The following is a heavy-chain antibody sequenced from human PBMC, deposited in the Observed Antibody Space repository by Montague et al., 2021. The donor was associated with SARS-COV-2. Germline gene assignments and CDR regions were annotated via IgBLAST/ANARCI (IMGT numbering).Heavy chain of an antibody. Sequence: SLRLSCAASGFTFSSYEMNWVRQAPGKGLEWVSYISSSGSTIYYADSVRGRFTISRDNAKNSLYPQMSSLRAEDTAVYYCAREKRRITIFGVVIIEYFDLWGRGTLVTVSS. V-gene: IGHV3-48*03. CDR2: ISSSGSTI. D-gene: IGHD3-3*01. J-gene: IGHJ2*01. CDR1: GFTFSSYE. CDR3: AREKRRITIFGVVIIEYFDL.